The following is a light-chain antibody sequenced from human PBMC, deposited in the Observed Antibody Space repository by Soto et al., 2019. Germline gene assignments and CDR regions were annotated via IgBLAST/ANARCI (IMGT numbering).Light chain of an antibody. J-gene: IGKJ1*01. CDR1: QSISSY. CDR3: QQFNTSPWT. V-gene: IGKV1-5*01. CDR2: DAS. Sequence: DIQMTQSPSTLSASLGDRVTITCRASQSISSYLNWYQQKPGKAPKLLIYDASSLESGVPSRFSGSGSGTEFTLTISSLQPDDFATYYCQQFNTSPWTFGQGTKVDIK.